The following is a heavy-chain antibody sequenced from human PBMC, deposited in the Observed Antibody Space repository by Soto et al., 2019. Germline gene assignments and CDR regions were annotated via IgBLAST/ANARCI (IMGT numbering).Heavy chain of an antibody. V-gene: IGHV3-11*01. D-gene: IGHD2-2*01. CDR2: ISNSGNTI. J-gene: IGHJ5*02. Sequence: GGSLRLSCAASGFTSSDYYMNWIRQAPGKGLEWVSYISNSGNTIYYADSVKGRFTISRDNAKNSLYLQMNSLRADDTAVYYCARRSYQLLSWGQGTLVTVSS. CDR3: ARRSYQLLS. CDR1: GFTSSDYY.